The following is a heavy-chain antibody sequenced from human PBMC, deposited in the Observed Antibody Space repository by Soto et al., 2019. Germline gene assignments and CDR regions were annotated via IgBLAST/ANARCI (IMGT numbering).Heavy chain of an antibody. CDR1: GFTFSFYA. D-gene: IGHD3-16*01. J-gene: IGHJ4*02. V-gene: IGHV3-30*04. Sequence: PGGSLRLSCAASGFTFSFYAMHWVRQAPGKGLEWVAVISYNGRNKHYVDSVKGRFTISRDNSQDTLYLQMDSLRPDDTAVYYSSRQAKIGDRSQFYFDSWGQGTLVTVSS. CDR2: ISYNGRNK. CDR3: SRQAKIGDRSQFYFDS.